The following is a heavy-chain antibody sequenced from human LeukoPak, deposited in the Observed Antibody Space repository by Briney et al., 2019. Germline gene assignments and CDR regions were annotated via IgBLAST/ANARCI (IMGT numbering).Heavy chain of an antibody. CDR1: GGSFSGYY. D-gene: IGHD6-19*01. J-gene: IGHJ4*02. V-gene: IGHV4-34*01. CDR2: INHSGST. Sequence: SETLSLTCAVYGGSFSGYYWSWLRQPPGKGLEWIGEINHSGSTNYNPSLKSRVTISVDTSKNQFSLKVRSVTAADTAVYYCARGQELPVAGRGYFDYWGQGALVTVSS. CDR3: ARGQELPVAGRGYFDY.